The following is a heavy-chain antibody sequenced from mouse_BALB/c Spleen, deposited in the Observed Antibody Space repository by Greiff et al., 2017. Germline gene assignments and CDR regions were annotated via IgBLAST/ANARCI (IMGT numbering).Heavy chain of an antibody. V-gene: IGHV1-20*02. CDR2: INPYNGDT. J-gene: IGHJ3*01. CDR1: GYSFTGYF. CDR3: ARYGYDGFAY. D-gene: IGHD2-2*01. Sequence: EVKLMESGPELVKPGASVKISCKASGYSFTGYFMNWVMQSHGKSLEWIGRINPYNGDTFYNQKFKGKATLTVDKSSSTAHMELRSLASEDSAVYYCARYGYDGFAYWGQGTLVTVSA.